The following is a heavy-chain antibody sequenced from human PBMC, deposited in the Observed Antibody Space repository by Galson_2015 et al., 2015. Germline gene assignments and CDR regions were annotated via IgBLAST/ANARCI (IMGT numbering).Heavy chain of an antibody. J-gene: IGHJ4*02. CDR1: GFTFSSYG. V-gene: IGHV3-30*18. D-gene: IGHD5-12*01. CDR2: ISYDGSNK. CDR3: AKAIVATTMYYFDY. Sequence: SLRLSCAASGFTFSSYGMHWVRQAPGKGLEWVAVISYDGSNKYYADSVKGRFTISRDNSKNTLYPQMNSLRAEDTAVYYCAKAIVATTMYYFDYWGQGTLVTVSS.